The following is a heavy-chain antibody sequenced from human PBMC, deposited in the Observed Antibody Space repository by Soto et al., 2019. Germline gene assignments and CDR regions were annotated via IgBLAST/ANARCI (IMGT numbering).Heavy chain of an antibody. Sequence: QVQLVQSGAEVKKPGSSVKVSCKASGGTFSTYTINWVRQAPGQGLEWMGGIIPVFGAANYAQKFPGRVTITADEATSKAYMELSSLRSEDTAVYYCATVLEGADYWGQGTLVTVSS. J-gene: IGHJ4*02. V-gene: IGHV1-69*01. CDR1: GGTFSTYT. D-gene: IGHD3-16*01. CDR2: IIPVFGAA. CDR3: ATVLEGADY.